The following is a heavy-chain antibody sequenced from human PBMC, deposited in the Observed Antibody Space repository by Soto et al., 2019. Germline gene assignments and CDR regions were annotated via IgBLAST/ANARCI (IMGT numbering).Heavy chain of an antibody. V-gene: IGHV3-23*01. D-gene: IGHD6-19*01. CDR3: AKVAGTSGLGYFDS. Sequence: GGSLRLSCAASGFTFSNYAMSWVRQAPGKGLEWVSAISGSGVTTNYADSVRGRFTSSRDNSKNTMYLQMNSLRAEDTAIYYCAKVAGTSGLGYFDSWGQGTLVTVSS. CDR1: GFTFSNYA. CDR2: ISGSGVTT. J-gene: IGHJ4*02.